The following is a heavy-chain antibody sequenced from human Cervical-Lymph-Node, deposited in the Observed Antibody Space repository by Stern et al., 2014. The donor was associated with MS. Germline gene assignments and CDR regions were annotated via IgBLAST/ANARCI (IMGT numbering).Heavy chain of an antibody. D-gene: IGHD3-16*02. CDR1: GGTFSSYA. Sequence: QVQLVQSGAEVKKPGSSVKVSCKASGGTFSSYAISWVRQAPGQGLEWMGGIIPIFGPANYAQKFQGRVTITADESTSTAYMELSSLRSEDTAVYYCAGGDYDYVWGSYRRLDYWGQGTLVTVSS. J-gene: IGHJ4*02. V-gene: IGHV1-69*01. CDR2: IIPIFGPA. CDR3: AGGDYDYVWGSYRRLDY.